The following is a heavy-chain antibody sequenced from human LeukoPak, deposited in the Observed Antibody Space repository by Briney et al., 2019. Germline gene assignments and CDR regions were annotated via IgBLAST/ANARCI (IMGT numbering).Heavy chain of an antibody. J-gene: IGHJ6*03. Sequence: PSETLSLTCAVYGGSFSGYYWSWIRQPPGKGLEWIGEINHSGGTNYNPSLKSRVTISVDTSKNQFSLKLSSVTAADTAVYYCASITMVRGVISRYYYYYMDVWGKGTTVTVSS. D-gene: IGHD3-10*01. CDR2: INHSGGT. CDR1: GGSFSGYY. V-gene: IGHV4-34*01. CDR3: ASITMVRGVISRYYYYYMDV.